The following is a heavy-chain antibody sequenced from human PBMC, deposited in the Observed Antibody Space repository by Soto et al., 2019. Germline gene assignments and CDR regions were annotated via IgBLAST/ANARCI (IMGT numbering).Heavy chain of an antibody. D-gene: IGHD3-10*01. V-gene: IGHV3-23*04. CDR2: ISGSGGST. J-gene: IGHJ4*02. CDR1: GFTFSSYA. Sequence: VQLAESGGGMVQPGGSLRLSCAASGFTFSSYAMSWVRQAPGKGLEWVSAISGSGGSTYYADSVKGRFTISRDNSKNTLYLQMNSLRAEDTAVYYCAKGRPYYYGSGSYYRFDYWGQGTLVTVSS. CDR3: AKGRPYYYGSGSYYRFDY.